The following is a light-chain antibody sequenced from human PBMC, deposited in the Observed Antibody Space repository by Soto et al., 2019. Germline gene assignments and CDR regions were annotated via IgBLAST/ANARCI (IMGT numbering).Light chain of an antibody. CDR2: GAS. Sequence: EILLTQSPATRSVSPGERATLSCRARQSVSSNLAWYQQKPGQTPKLLIYGASTRATGVPPRFSGSRSGTEFTLTISSLHSEDFAVYYCQQYYNWPPYTFGQGTKVDIK. J-gene: IGKJ2*01. V-gene: IGKV3-15*01. CDR3: QQYYNWPPYT. CDR1: QSVSSN.